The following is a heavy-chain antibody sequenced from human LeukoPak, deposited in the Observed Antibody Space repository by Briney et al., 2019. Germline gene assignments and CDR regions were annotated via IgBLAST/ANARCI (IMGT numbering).Heavy chain of an antibody. D-gene: IGHD2/OR15-2a*01. V-gene: IGHV3-23*01. CDR1: GFTFSGSA. CDR2: ISGSGGST. J-gene: IGHJ4*02. Sequence: PGGSLRLSCAASGFTFSGSAMHWVRQAPGKGLEWVSAISGSGGSTYYADSVKGRFTISRDNSKNTLYLQMNSLRAEDTAVYYCARDWFHAIDYWGQGTLVTVSS. CDR3: ARDWFHAIDY.